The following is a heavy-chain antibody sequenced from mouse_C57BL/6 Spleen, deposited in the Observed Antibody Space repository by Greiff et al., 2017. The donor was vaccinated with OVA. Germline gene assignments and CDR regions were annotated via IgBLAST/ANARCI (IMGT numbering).Heavy chain of an antibody. V-gene: IGHV1-52*01. D-gene: IGHD2-5*01. J-gene: IGHJ3*01. CDR1: GYTFTSYW. Sequence: QVQLQQPGAELVRPGSSVKLSCKASGYTFTSYWMHWVKQRPIQGLEWIGNIDPSDSETHYNQKFKDKATLTVDKSSSTAYMQLSSLTSEDSAVYYCASGSKRAWFAYWGQGTLVTVSA. CDR3: ASGSKRAWFAY. CDR2: IDPSDSET.